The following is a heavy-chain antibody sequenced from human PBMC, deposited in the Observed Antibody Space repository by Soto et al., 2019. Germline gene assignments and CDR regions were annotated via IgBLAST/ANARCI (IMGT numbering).Heavy chain of an antibody. Sequence: EVQLVESGGGLVKPGGSLRLSCAASGFTFSSYSMNWVRQAPGKGLEWVSSISSSSTYIYYADSVKGRFTISRDNAKNSLYLQMNSLRAEDTTVYYCARGTVGYCSSTSCSNYYYGMDVWGQGTTVTVSS. CDR1: GFTFSSYS. J-gene: IGHJ6*02. CDR2: ISSSSTYI. CDR3: ARGTVGYCSSTSCSNYYYGMDV. V-gene: IGHV3-21*01. D-gene: IGHD2-2*01.